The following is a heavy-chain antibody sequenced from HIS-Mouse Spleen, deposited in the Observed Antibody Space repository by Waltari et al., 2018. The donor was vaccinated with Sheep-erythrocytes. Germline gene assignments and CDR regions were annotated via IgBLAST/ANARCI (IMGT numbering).Heavy chain of an antibody. CDR3: AKDQSSWYLDY. CDR1: GFTFSSYG. V-gene: IGHV3-30*18. D-gene: IGHD6-13*01. Sequence: QVQLVESGGGVVQPGRSLRLSCAASGFTFSSYGMHGVRQVRGKGLGLVAVIANDESNKYYADSVKGRFTISRDSSKNTLYLQMNSLRAEDTAVYYCAKDQSSWYLDYWGQGTLVTVSS. CDR2: IANDESNK. J-gene: IGHJ4*02.